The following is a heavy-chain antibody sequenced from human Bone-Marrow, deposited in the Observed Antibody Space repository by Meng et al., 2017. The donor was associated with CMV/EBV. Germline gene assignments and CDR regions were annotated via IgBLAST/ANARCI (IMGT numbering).Heavy chain of an antibody. Sequence: GESLKISCAVSGFTVSTNYISWLRQAPGKGLEWVSLIYSDGSTYYADSVKGRFTVSRDNSENTVSLQLNSLRAEDTAVYYCARAFSRSGFDNWFDPWGQGTLVTVSS. CDR2: IYSDGST. CDR3: ARAFSRSGFDNWFDP. V-gene: IGHV3-53*01. J-gene: IGHJ5*02. CDR1: GFTVSTNY. D-gene: IGHD3-3*01.